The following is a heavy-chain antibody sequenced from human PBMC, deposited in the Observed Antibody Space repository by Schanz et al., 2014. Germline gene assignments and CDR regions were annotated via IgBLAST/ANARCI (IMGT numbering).Heavy chain of an antibody. CDR2: INTGSGDT. D-gene: IGHD5-12*01. Sequence: QIQLVQSGPEVKKPGATVKVSCKASGYTFTSYGISWVRQAPGQGLEWMGWINTGSGDTKYSQNFQGRVTITRDTSASTAYMELSSLRSEDTAVYSCARGIGGYGANNYFDYWGQGTLLTV. CDR1: GYTFTSYG. CDR3: ARGIGGYGANNYFDY. J-gene: IGHJ4*02. V-gene: IGHV1-18*01.